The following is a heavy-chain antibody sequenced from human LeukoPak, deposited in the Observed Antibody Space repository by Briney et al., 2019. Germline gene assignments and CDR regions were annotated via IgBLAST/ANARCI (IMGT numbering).Heavy chain of an antibody. J-gene: IGHJ4*02. D-gene: IGHD3-3*01. V-gene: IGHV3-23*01. Sequence: GGSLRLSCAASGFTFSSYAMSWVRQAPGKGLEWVSAISGSGGSTYYADSVKGRFTISRDNSKNTLYLQMNSLRAEDTAVYYCAKDRWRGYSQGSLFDYWGQGTLVTVSS. CDR1: GFTFSSYA. CDR2: ISGSGGST. CDR3: AKDRWRGYSQGSLFDY.